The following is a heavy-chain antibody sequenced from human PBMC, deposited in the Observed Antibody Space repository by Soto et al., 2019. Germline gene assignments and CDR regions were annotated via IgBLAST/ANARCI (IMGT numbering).Heavy chain of an antibody. V-gene: IGHV1-69*13. CDR3: ASSGRYCSSTSCPFDY. CDR2: IIPIFGTA. J-gene: IGHJ4*02. D-gene: IGHD2-2*01. Sequence: ASVKVSCKASGGTFSSYAISWVRQAPGQGLEWMGGIIPIFGTANYAQKFQGRVTITADESTSTAYMELSSLRSEDTAVYYCASSGRYCSSTSCPFDYWGQGTLVTVSS. CDR1: GGTFSSYA.